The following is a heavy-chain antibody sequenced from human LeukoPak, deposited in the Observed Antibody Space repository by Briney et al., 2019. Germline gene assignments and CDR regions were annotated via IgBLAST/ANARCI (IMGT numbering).Heavy chain of an antibody. J-gene: IGHJ5*02. CDR2: ISSSSSYI. CDR1: GFTFSSYS. Sequence: PGGSLRLSCAASGFTFSSYSMNWVRQAPGKGLEWVSSISSSSSYIYYADSVKGRFTISRDNAKNSLYLQMNSLRAEDTAVYYCARDKGTFYPNWFDPWGQGTLVTVSS. D-gene: IGHD1-1*01. CDR3: ARDKGTFYPNWFDP. V-gene: IGHV3-21*01.